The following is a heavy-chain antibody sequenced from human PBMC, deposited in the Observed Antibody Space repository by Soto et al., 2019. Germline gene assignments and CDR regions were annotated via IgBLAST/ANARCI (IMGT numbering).Heavy chain of an antibody. CDR1: GFTFSSYA. V-gene: IGHV3-30-3*01. Sequence: GGSLRLSCAASGFTFSSYAMHWVRQAPGKGLEWVAVISYDGSNKYYADSVKGRFTISRDNSKNTLYLQMNSLRAEDTAVYYCARDSGRYFDWPQVGYFDYWGQGTLVTVSS. CDR3: ARDSGRYFDWPQVGYFDY. CDR2: ISYDGSNK. J-gene: IGHJ4*02. D-gene: IGHD3-9*01.